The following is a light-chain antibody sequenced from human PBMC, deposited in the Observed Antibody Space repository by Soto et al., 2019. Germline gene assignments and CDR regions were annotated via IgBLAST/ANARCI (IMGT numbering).Light chain of an antibody. Sequence: EIVLTQSPGALSLSPGERATLSCRASQSVSNSHSAWYQQKPGQAPRLLIYGASNRATGVSDRLSGSGSGTDFTLTITRLEPEDSAVYYCQQYDRSPLFGGGTKVEI. V-gene: IGKV3-20*01. CDR2: GAS. J-gene: IGKJ4*01. CDR3: QQYDRSPL. CDR1: QSVSNSH.